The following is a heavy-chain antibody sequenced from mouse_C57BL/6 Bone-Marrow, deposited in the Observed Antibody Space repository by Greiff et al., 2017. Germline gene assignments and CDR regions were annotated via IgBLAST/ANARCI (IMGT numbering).Heavy chain of an antibody. CDR2: IDPSDSYT. D-gene: IGHD2-3*01. J-gene: IGHJ3*01. CDR3: ARWGIYDGYSVWFAY. CDR1: GYTFTSYW. Sequence: QVQLQQPGAELVKPGASVKLSCKASGYTFTSYWMQWVKQRPGQGLEWIGEIDPSDSYTNYNQKFKGKATLTVDTSSSTAYMQLSSLTSEDSAVYYCARWGIYDGYSVWFAYWGQGTLVTVSA. V-gene: IGHV1-50*01.